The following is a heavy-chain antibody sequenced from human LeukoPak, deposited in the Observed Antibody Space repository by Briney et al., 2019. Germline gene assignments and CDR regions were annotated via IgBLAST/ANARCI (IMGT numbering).Heavy chain of an antibody. CDR1: GSSISSGGYY. D-gene: IGHD3-3*01. Sequence: PSQTLSLTCTVSGSSISSGGYYWSWIRQHPGKGLEWIGYIYYSGSTYYNPSLKSRVTISVDTSKNQFSLKLSSVTAADTAVYYCARGRSSNYDFWSGYPVVTAHFDYWGQGTLVTVSS. J-gene: IGHJ4*02. CDR2: IYYSGST. CDR3: ARGRSSNYDFWSGYPVVTAHFDY. V-gene: IGHV4-31*03.